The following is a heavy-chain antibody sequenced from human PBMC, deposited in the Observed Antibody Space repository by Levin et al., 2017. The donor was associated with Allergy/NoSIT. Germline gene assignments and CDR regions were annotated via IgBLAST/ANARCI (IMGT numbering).Heavy chain of an antibody. CDR2: ISSSSSYI. D-gene: IGHD2-2*01. CDR1: GFTFSSYS. J-gene: IGHJ6*03. CDR3: ARDIGYCSSTSCHPYYMDV. Sequence: PGGSLRLSCAASGFTFSSYSMNWVRQAPGKGLEWVSSISSSSSYIYYADSVKGRFTISRDNAKNSLYLQMNSLRAEDTAVYYCARDIGYCSSTSCHPYYMDVWGKGTTVTVS. V-gene: IGHV3-21*01.